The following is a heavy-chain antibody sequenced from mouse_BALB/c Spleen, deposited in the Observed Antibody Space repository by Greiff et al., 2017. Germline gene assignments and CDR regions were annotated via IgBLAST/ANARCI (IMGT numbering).Heavy chain of an antibody. CDR3: AREGSYYFDY. Sequence: DVMLVESGGGLVQPGGSRKLSCAASGFTFSSFGMHWVRQAPEKGLEWVAYISSGSSTIYYADTVKGRFTISRDNPKNTLFLQMTSLRSEDTAMYYCAREGSYYFDYWGQGTTLTVSS. CDR1: GFTFSSFG. J-gene: IGHJ2*01. V-gene: IGHV5-17*02. CDR2: ISSGSSTI.